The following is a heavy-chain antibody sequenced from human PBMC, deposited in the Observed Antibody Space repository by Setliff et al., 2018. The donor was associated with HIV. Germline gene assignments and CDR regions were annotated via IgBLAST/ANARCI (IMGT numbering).Heavy chain of an antibody. CDR3: AKARDGTSVAVSSD. V-gene: IGHV3-23*01. CDR2: ISVSGGNT. J-gene: IGHJ4*02. CDR1: GFTFNSYA. Sequence: GGSLRLSCAASGFTFNSYAMHWVRQAPGKGLEWVSSISVSGGNTYYADSVKGRFTISRDDSKNTLSLQMNSLRAEDTAVYYCAKARDGTSVAVSSDWGQGTLVTVSS. D-gene: IGHD1-26*01.